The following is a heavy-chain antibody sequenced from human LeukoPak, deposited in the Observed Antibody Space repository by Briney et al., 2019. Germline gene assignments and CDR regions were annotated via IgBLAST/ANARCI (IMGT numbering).Heavy chain of an antibody. D-gene: IGHD3-22*01. CDR2: INSDGSIT. CDR1: GFTFTTYW. V-gene: IGHV3-74*01. Sequence: GGSLRLSCAASGFTFTTYWMHWVRQAPGKGLVWVSHINSDGSITSYADSVKGRFTISRDNAKNTLYLQMNSLRAEDTAVYYCVVWGEDSSGHRFDHWGQGTLVTVSS. J-gene: IGHJ4*02. CDR3: VVWGEDSSGHRFDH.